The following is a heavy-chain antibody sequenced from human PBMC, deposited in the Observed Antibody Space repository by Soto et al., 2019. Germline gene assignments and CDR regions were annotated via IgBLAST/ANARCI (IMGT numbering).Heavy chain of an antibody. CDR3: ARDNWNSGGMHV. J-gene: IGHJ6*02. CDR2: TYYRSKWYN. V-gene: IGHV6-1*01. CDR1: GDSVSGNSAA. D-gene: IGHD1-7*01. Sequence: SQTLSLTCAISGDSVSGNSAAWNWIRQSPSRGLEWLGRTYYRSKWYNEYAVSVKSRITINPDTSKNQFSLHLNSVTPEDTAMYYCARDNWNSGGMHVWGHGTTVTVSS.